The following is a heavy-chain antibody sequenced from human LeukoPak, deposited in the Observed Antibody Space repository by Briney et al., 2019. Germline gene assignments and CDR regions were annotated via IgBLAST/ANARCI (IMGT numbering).Heavy chain of an antibody. J-gene: IGHJ6*03. V-gene: IGHV1-8*01. Sequence: ASVKVSCKASGYTFTSYDINWVRQATGQGLEWMGWMNPNSGNTGYAQKFQGRVTMTRDMSTSTVYMELSSLRSEDTAVYYCARANHYDFWSGYYIHDYYYYYMDVWGKGTTVTVSS. CDR2: MNPNSGNT. D-gene: IGHD3-3*01. CDR1: GYTFTSYD. CDR3: ARANHYDFWSGYYIHDYYYYYMDV.